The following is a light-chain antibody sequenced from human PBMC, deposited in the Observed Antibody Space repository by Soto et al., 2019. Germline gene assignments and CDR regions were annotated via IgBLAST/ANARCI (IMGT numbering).Light chain of an antibody. V-gene: IGKV3-20*01. CDR3: QQHGSSPRT. CDR1: QSISSVY. CDR2: GAS. J-gene: IGKJ1*01. Sequence: EIVLTQSPGTLSLSPGERATLSCRASQSISSVYLAWYQQKPGQAPRLLIYGASSRATGIPDRFSGSGSGTDFTLTISRLESEDFAVYYCQQHGSSPRTFGKGTKVEIK.